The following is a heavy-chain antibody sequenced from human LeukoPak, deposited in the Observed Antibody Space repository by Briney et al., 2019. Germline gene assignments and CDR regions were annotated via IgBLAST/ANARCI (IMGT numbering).Heavy chain of an antibody. J-gene: IGHJ4*02. V-gene: IGHV3-23*01. Sequence: PGGSLRLSCAASGFTFSSCAMSWVRQAPGKGLEWVSGIGGSGTSTYYADSVKGRFTISRDNSKNTLYLQMNSLRAEDTAVYYCAKDVGKWESLHFFDYWGQGTLVTVSS. CDR2: IGGSGTST. D-gene: IGHD1-26*01. CDR3: AKDVGKWESLHFFDY. CDR1: GFTFSSCA.